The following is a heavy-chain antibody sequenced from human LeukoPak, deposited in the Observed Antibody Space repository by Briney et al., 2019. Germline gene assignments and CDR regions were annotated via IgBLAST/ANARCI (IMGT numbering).Heavy chain of an antibody. J-gene: IGHJ3*02. CDR2: MNPNSGNT. CDR3: ARGGGYYDSSGYLI. V-gene: IGHV1-8*01. D-gene: IGHD3-22*01. CDR1: GYTFTSYD. Sequence: ASVKVSCKASGYTFTSYDINWVRQATGQGHEWMGWMNPNSGNTGYAQKFQGRVTMTRNTSISTAYMELNSLRSEDTAVYYCARGGGYYDSSGYLIWGQGTMVTVSS.